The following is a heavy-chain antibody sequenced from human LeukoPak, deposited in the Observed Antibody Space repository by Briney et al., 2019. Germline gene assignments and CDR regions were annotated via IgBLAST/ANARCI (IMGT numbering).Heavy chain of an antibody. J-gene: IGHJ4*02. CDR3: ARGNPRSLLPYYFDY. CDR1: GGTFSSYA. V-gene: IGHV1-69*01. CDR2: IIPIFGTA. D-gene: IGHD3-3*01. Sequence: ASVKVSCKDSGGTFSSYAISWVRQAPGQGLEWMGGIIPIFGTANYAQKFQGRVTITADESTSTAYMELSSLRSEDTAVYYCARGNPRSLLPYYFDYWGQGTLVTVSS.